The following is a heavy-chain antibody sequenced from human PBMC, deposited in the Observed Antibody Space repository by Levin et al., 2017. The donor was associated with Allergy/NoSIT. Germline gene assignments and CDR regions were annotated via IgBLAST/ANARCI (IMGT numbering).Heavy chain of an antibody. CDR1: GGSITSSF. CDR3: ARRSINWYAFDI. Sequence: NPSETLSLTCTVSGGSITSSFWSWIRQPPWKGLEYIAYMSYSGSTNYNPSLKSRVTMSLDTSKDQFSLKLRSVTAADTAMYYCARRSINWYAFDIWGRGTMVTVSS. CDR2: MSYSGST. J-gene: IGHJ3*02. D-gene: IGHD5-12*01. V-gene: IGHV4-59*08.